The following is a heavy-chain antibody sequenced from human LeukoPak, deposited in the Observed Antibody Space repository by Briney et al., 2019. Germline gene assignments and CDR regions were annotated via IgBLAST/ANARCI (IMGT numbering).Heavy chain of an antibody. CDR3: ARDRHYYDSSGSRGVMGN. CDR2: INPSAGST. V-gene: IGHV1-46*01. J-gene: IGHJ4*02. CDR1: GYTFTSYY. Sequence: ASVKVSCKASGYTFTSYYMHWVRQAPGQGLEWMGIINPSAGSTSYAQKFQGRVTMTRDMSTSTVYMELSSLRSDDTAVYYCARDRHYYDSSGSRGVMGNWGQGTLVTVSS. D-gene: IGHD3-22*01.